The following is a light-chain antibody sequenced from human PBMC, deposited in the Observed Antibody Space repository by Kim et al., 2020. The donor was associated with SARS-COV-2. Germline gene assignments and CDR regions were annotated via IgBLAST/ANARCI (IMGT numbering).Light chain of an antibody. Sequence: SPGERATLSCRASQSINSSYLAWYQQKSGQAPRLLIYGASSRTTYIPASFSGSGSGTVFTLTISTLEPDDSAVYYCQQYDSSPFTFGQGTKLEIK. CDR3: QQYDSSPFT. J-gene: IGKJ2*01. CDR1: QSINSSY. V-gene: IGKV3-20*01. CDR2: GAS.